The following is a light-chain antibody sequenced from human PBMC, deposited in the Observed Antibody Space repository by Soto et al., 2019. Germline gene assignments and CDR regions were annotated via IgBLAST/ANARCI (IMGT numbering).Light chain of an antibody. J-gene: IGKJ1*01. CDR3: QHNYSTPQP. CDR1: QSITRH. CDR2: TAS. V-gene: IGKV1-39*01. Sequence: IHMTQSSSSLSRPFIARVTISLRASQSITRHLNWYQQKPGKAPRLLIYTASSLQSGVPSRFSGSGSGTDFTLTISSLQPEDFTTYYCQHNYSTPQPFGQGTKVDIK.